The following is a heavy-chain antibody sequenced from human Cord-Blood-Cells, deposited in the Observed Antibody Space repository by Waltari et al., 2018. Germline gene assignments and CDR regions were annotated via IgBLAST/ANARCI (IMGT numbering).Heavy chain of an antibody. Sequence: QVQLVQSGAEVKKPGSSVKVSCKASGGTFSSYAISWVRQAPGQGLEWMGGIIPIFGTANYAQKFQGRVTITADESTSTADMELSSLRSEDTAGYYCAWEYDFWSGLGFDPWGQGTLVTVSS. CDR3: AWEYDFWSGLGFDP. CDR2: IIPIFGTA. D-gene: IGHD3-3*01. J-gene: IGHJ5*02. V-gene: IGHV1-69*01. CDR1: GGTFSSYA.